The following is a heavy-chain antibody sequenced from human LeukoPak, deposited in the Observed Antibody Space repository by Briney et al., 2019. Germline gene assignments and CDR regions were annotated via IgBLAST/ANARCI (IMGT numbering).Heavy chain of an antibody. Sequence: PSETLSLTCTVSGGSISSYYWSWIRQPAGKGLEWIGRIYTSGSTNYNPSLKGRFTISRDNAKNSLYLQMNSLRAEDTAVYYCARIPHCSSTSCRDYYYYYYMDVWGKGTTVTVSS. CDR3: ARIPHCSSTSCRDYYYYYYMDV. CDR1: GGSISSYY. CDR2: IYTSGST. J-gene: IGHJ6*03. V-gene: IGHV4-4*07. D-gene: IGHD2-2*01.